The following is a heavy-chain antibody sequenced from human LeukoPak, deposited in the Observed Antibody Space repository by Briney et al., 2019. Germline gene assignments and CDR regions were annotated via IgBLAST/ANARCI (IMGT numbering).Heavy chain of an antibody. D-gene: IGHD3-22*01. CDR3: TRHHYYDSSGYCPFDY. J-gene: IGHJ4*02. CDR1: GFTFSGSA. Sequence: GGSLRLSCAASGFTFSGSAMHWVRQASGKGLQWVGRIRSKANSYATAYAASVKGRFTISRDDSKNTAYLQMNSLKTEDTAVYYCTRHHYYDSSGYCPFDYWAREPWSPSPQ. V-gene: IGHV3-73*01. CDR2: IRSKANSYAT.